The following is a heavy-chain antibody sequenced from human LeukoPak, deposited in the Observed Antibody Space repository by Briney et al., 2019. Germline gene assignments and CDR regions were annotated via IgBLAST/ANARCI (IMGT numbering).Heavy chain of an antibody. CDR3: ARDPFMNGCFDY. D-gene: IGHD3-16*01. J-gene: IGHJ4*02. Sequence: GGSLRLSCAASGFTFSSYEMHWVRQAPGKGLEWVSYISSSDSTIYYADSVKGRFTISRDNAKNSLYLQMNSLRAEDMAVYYCARDPFMNGCFDYWGQGTLVTVSS. CDR2: ISSSDSTI. V-gene: IGHV3-48*03. CDR1: GFTFSSYE.